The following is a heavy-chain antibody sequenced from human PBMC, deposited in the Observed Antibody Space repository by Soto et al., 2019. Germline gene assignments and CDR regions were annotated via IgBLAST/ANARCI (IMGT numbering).Heavy chain of an antibody. CDR2: ISYDGSNK. V-gene: IGHV3-30*18. CDR1: GFTFSSYG. D-gene: IGHD2-2*01. CDR3: AKDPYCSSTSCPADY. J-gene: IGHJ4*02. Sequence: QVQLVESGGGVVQPGRSLRLSCAASGFTFSSYGMHWVRQAPGKGLEWVAVISYDGSNKYYADSVKGRFIISRDNSKNTLYLQMNSLRAEDTAVYYCAKDPYCSSTSCPADYWGQGTLVTVSS.